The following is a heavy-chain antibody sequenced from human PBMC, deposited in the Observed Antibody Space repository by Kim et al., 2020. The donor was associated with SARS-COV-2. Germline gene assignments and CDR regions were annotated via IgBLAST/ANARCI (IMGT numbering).Heavy chain of an antibody. V-gene: IGHV3-74*01. CDR3: ARGPPTLGPTFDY. D-gene: IGHD2-15*01. J-gene: IGHJ4*02. Sequence: YAASGKGRFTISRENAKNTLYLQVKSLRAEDTAVYYCARGPPTLGPTFDYWGQGTLVTVSS.